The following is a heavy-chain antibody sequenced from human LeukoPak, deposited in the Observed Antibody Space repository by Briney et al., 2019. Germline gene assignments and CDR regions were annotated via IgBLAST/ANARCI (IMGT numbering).Heavy chain of an antibody. V-gene: IGHV3-7*01. Sequence: HPGGSLRLSCAASGFTSSNYWMSWVRQAPGKGLEWVANIKQDGSESHYVDSVKGRFAISRDNAKNSLFLQMHSLRAEDTAVYYCARWNPGYSSDWRIDYWGQGTLVTVSS. J-gene: IGHJ4*02. CDR2: IKQDGSES. CDR3: ARWNPGYSSDWRIDY. D-gene: IGHD6-19*01. CDR1: GFTSSNYW.